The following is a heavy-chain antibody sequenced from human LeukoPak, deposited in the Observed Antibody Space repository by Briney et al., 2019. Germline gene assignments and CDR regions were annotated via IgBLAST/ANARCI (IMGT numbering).Heavy chain of an antibody. D-gene: IGHD4-11*01. J-gene: IGHJ2*01. V-gene: IGHV4-31*03. Sequence: PSETLSLTCTVFGDSLGSGDYYWNWIRQHPEKGLEWIGYIYHSGSPYYNPSLKSRTSISIDTSKNQVSLKLASVTVADTAVYFCARDLGTTDSRRHWYFDLWGLGTLVTVSS. CDR3: ARDLGTTDSRRHWYFDL. CDR2: IYHSGSP. CDR1: GDSLGSGDYY.